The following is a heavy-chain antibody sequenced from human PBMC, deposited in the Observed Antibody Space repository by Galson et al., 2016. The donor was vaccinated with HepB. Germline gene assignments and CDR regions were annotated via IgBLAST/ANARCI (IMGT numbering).Heavy chain of an antibody. CDR3: ASAGAMVLYFFDY. CDR2: INPSGGST. V-gene: IGHV1-46*01. D-gene: IGHD3-10*01. CDR1: GYTFTSYY. Sequence: SVKVSCKASGYTFTSYYIYWVRQAPGQGLEWMGIINPSGGSTSYAQKFQGRVTMPRDTSTSTVYMELSSLRSEDTAVYYCASAGAMVLYFFDYWGQGTLVTVSS. J-gene: IGHJ4*02.